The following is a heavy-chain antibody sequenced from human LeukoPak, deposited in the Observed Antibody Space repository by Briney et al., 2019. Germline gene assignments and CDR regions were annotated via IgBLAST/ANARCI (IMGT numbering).Heavy chain of an antibody. CDR1: GFTFSTYW. V-gene: IGHV3-7*01. J-gene: IGHJ6*03. Sequence: GGSLRLSCAASGFTFSTYWMNWVRQAPEKGLEWVANIKQDGSEKYYVDSVKGRFTISRDNAKNSLYLQMNSLRADDTAVYYCARENDYTDYGQDYNYYMDVWGNGTTVTVSS. D-gene: IGHD4-17*01. CDR3: ARENDYTDYGQDYNYYMDV. CDR2: IKQDGSEK.